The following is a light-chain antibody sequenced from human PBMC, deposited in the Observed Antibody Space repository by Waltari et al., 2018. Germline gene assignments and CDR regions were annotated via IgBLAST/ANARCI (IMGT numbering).Light chain of an antibody. J-gene: IGLJ3*02. Sequence: QSALTQPASVSGSPGQSITISCSGTSSDVGFYNYVPWYQQHPGKAPKLIIYDVSQRPSGVSDRFSGSKSGNTASLTISGLQAEDEADYYCNSYTGSNSWVFGGGTKVTVL. CDR2: DVS. CDR3: NSYTGSNSWV. CDR1: SSDVGFYNY. V-gene: IGLV2-14*01.